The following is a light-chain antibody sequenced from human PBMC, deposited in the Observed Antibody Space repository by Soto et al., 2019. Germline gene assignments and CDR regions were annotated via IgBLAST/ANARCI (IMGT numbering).Light chain of an antibody. CDR2: LAS. Sequence: IQLTQSPSSLSASVGDRVTITCRASQGIRNYLAWYQQKPGKAPNLLIYLASTLQGGVPSRFSGSGSGTDFSITISSLQHEDVATYYCQYLNSFPLTFGGGTKVELK. J-gene: IGKJ4*02. CDR1: QGIRNY. CDR3: QYLNSFPLT. V-gene: IGKV1-9*01.